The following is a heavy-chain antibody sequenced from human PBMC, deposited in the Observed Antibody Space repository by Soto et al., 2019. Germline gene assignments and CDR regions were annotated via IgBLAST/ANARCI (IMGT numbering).Heavy chain of an antibody. Sequence: QVQLQESGPGLVKPSETLSLTCTVSGGSISSYYWSWIRQPPGKGLEWIGYIYYSGSTNYNPSLKSRVTISVDTSKNQFSLKLSSVTAADTAVYYCARVTEQQLANYYYYGMDVWGQGTTVTVSS. CDR3: ARVTEQQLANYYYYGMDV. CDR2: IYYSGST. V-gene: IGHV4-59*01. CDR1: GGSISSYY. J-gene: IGHJ6*02. D-gene: IGHD6-13*01.